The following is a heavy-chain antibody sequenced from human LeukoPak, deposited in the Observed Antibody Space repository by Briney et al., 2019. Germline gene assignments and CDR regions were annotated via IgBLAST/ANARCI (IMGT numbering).Heavy chain of an antibody. Sequence: GGSLRLSCAASGFTFSGSAMHWVRQASGKGLEWVGRIRSKANSYATAYAASVKGRFTISRDDSKNTAYLQMNSLKTEDTAVYYCTRREYSSGWYVVDYWGQGTLVTVSS. CDR2: IRSKANSYAT. CDR1: GFTFSGSA. CDR3: TRREYSSGWYVVDY. D-gene: IGHD6-19*01. J-gene: IGHJ4*02. V-gene: IGHV3-73*01.